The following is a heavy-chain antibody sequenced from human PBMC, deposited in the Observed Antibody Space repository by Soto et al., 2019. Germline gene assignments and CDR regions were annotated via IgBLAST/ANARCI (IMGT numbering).Heavy chain of an antibody. Sequence: GGSLRLSCAASGFTFRSYAMSWARQAPGKGLEWVSSLLRSGSSTYYADSVKGRFTISSDISANSLYLQMDSLRAEDTAVYYCAKDAVSGDGVWLLDSWGQGTVVTVS. D-gene: IGHD4-17*01. J-gene: IGHJ5*02. V-gene: IGHV3-23*01. CDR2: LLRSGSST. CDR1: GFTFRSYA. CDR3: AKDAVSGDGVWLLDS.